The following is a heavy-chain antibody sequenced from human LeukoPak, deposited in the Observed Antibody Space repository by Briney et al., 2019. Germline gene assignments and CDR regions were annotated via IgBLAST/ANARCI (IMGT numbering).Heavy chain of an antibody. D-gene: IGHD2-21*02. CDR3: ARAPYCGGDCYPHYYYYYYMDV. CDR2: IIPIFGTA. Sequence: SVKVSCKASGGTFSNYAISWVRQAPGQGLEWMGGIIPIFGTANYAQKFRGRVTITADKSTRTAYMELSSLRSEDTAVYYCARAPYCGGDCYPHYYYYYYMDVWGKGTTVTVSS. CDR1: GGTFSNYA. J-gene: IGHJ6*03. V-gene: IGHV1-69*06.